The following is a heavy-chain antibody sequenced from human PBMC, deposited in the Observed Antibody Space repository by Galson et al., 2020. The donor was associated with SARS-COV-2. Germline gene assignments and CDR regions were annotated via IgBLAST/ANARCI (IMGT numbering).Heavy chain of an antibody. D-gene: IGHD3-16*01. CDR2: IINSNTYI. CDR3: ATDVSGYYSPENDY. J-gene: IGHJ4*02. CDR1: GFPIRSYS. Sequence: NSAGSLTLSCAASGFPIRSYSMNWVRQHPGKGLEWVSSIINSNTYIYYEDSLKGRFTISRDNAKNSLYLQMNSLRAEDTAVYYCATDVSGYYSPENDYWGRGTLVTVSS. V-gene: IGHV3-21*01.